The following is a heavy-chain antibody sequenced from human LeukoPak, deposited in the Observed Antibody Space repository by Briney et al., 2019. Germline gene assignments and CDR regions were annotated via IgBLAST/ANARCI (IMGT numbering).Heavy chain of an antibody. Sequence: GGSLRLSCAASGFTFSSYEMNWVRQAPGKGLVWVSYISSSGSTIYYADSVKGRFTISRDNAKNSLYLQMNSLRAEDTAVYYCARIIAVADYWGQGTLVTVSS. CDR1: GFTFSSYE. V-gene: IGHV3-48*03. CDR3: ARIIAVADY. D-gene: IGHD6-19*01. J-gene: IGHJ4*02. CDR2: ISSSGSTI.